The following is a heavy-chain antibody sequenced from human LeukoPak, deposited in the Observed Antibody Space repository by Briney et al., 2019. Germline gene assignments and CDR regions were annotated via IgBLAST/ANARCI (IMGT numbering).Heavy chain of an antibody. CDR3: ARWADYYGMDV. CDR2: INHSGST. V-gene: IGHV4-34*01. Sequence: SETLSLTCAVYGGSFSGYYWSWIRQPPGKGLEWIGEINHSGSTNYNPSLKSRVTISVDTSKNQFSLKLSSVTAADTAVYYCARWADYYGMDVWGQGTTVTVSS. J-gene: IGHJ6*02. CDR1: GGSFSGYY.